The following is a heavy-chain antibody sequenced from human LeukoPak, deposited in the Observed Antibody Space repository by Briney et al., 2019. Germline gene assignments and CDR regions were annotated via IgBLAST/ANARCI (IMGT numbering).Heavy chain of an antibody. J-gene: IGHJ5*02. V-gene: IGHV1-69*13. D-gene: IGHD2-2*02. CDR3: ARVRGEAPAAISRSDWNWFDP. CDR2: IIPIFGTA. CDR1: GGTFSSYA. Sequence: SVKVSCKASGGTFSSYAISWGRQAPGQGLEWMGGIIPIFGTANYAQKFQGRVTITADESTSTAYMELSSLRSEDTAVYYCARVRGEAPAAISRSDWNWFDPWGQGTLVTVSS.